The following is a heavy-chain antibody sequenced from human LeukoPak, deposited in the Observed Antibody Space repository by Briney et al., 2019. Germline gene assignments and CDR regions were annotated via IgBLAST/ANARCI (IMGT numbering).Heavy chain of an antibody. CDR3: ARSSGAYRSFDY. Sequence: SETLSLTCTVSGGSISSYYWSWIRQPPGKGLEWIGYIYYSGTTDYNPSLKSRVTISVDTSNNQFSLKVSSVTAADTAVYYCARSSGAYRSFDYWGQGALVPVSS. J-gene: IGHJ4*02. D-gene: IGHD1-26*01. CDR1: GGSISSYY. CDR2: IYYSGTT. V-gene: IGHV4-59*01.